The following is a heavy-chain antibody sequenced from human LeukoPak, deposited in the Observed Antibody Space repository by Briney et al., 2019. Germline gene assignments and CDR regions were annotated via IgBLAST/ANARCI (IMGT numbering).Heavy chain of an antibody. Sequence: SETLSLTCTVSGGSISSGDYYWSWIRQPPGKGLEWIGYIYYSGSTYYNPSLKSRVTISVDTSKNQFSLKLSSVTAADTAVYYCAGLLWFVPPHNAFDIWSQGTMVTVSS. D-gene: IGHD3-10*01. V-gene: IGHV4-30-4*01. J-gene: IGHJ3*02. CDR3: AGLLWFVPPHNAFDI. CDR1: GGSISSGDYY. CDR2: IYYSGST.